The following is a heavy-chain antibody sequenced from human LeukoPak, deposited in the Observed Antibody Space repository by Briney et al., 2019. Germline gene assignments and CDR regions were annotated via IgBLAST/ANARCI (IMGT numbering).Heavy chain of an antibody. J-gene: IGHJ6*02. Sequence: GGSLRLSCAASGFTFSNYWMSWVRQAPGKGLEWVANIKQDGSEKYYVDSVKGRFTISRDNAKNSLYLQMSSLRVEDTAVYYCAKDTATAYYYGIEVWGQGTTVTVS. D-gene: IGHD5-18*01. CDR1: GFTFSNYW. CDR2: IKQDGSEK. V-gene: IGHV3-7*03. CDR3: AKDTATAYYYGIEV.